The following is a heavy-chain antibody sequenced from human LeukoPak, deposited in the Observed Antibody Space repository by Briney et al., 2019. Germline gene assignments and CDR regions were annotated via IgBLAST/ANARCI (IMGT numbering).Heavy chain of an antibody. CDR2: INTGGTT. J-gene: IGHJ6*02. Sequence: PGGSLRLSCAASGFTVSNNYMNWVRQAPGKGLEWVSVINTGGTTQYADSVKGRCTISRDTSKNMLYLQMSSLTTEDTAVYYCARVGPHTSYAMDVWSQGTTVTVSS. V-gene: IGHV3-66*02. D-gene: IGHD1-26*01. CDR3: ARVGPHTSYAMDV. CDR1: GFTVSNNY.